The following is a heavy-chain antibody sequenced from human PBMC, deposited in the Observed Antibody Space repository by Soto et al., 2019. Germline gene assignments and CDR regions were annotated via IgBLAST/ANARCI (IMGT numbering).Heavy chain of an antibody. CDR1: GGSFSGYY. D-gene: IGHD6-13*01. CDR2: INHSGST. CDR3: ARVTRYTIAAAGTSKFVY. V-gene: IGHV4-34*01. Sequence: SETLSLTCAVYGGSFSGYYWSWIRQPPGKGLEWIGEINHSGSTNYNPSLKSRVTISVDTSKNQFSLKLSSVTAADTAVYYCARVTRYTIAAAGTSKFVYWGQGTLVTVS. J-gene: IGHJ4*02.